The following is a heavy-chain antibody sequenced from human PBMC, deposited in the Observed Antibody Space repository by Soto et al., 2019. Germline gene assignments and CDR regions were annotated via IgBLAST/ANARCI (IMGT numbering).Heavy chain of an antibody. CDR3: ARAMVRGVDFDY. CDR1: GGSISSGGYY. V-gene: IGHV4-31*03. CDR2: IYYSGST. J-gene: IGHJ4*02. D-gene: IGHD3-10*01. Sequence: PSETLSLTCTVSGGSISSGGYYWSWIRQHPGKGLEWIGYIYYSGSTYYNPSLKSRVTISVDTSKNQFSLKLSSVTAADTAVYDCARAMVRGVDFDYWGQGTLVTVSS.